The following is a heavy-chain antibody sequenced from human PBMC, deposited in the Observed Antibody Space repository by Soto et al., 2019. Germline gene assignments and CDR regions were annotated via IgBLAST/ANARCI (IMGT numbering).Heavy chain of an antibody. CDR1: GYSFTSYW. D-gene: IGHD5-12*01. CDR3: ARHPDGYENIDY. J-gene: IGHJ4*02. V-gene: IGHV5-10-1*01. Sequence: PGESLKISCKGSGYSFTSYWISWVRQMPGKGLEWMGRIDPSDSYTNYSPSFQGHVTISADKSISTAYLQWSSLKASDTAMYYCARHPDGYENIDYWGQGTLVTVSS. CDR2: IDPSDSYT.